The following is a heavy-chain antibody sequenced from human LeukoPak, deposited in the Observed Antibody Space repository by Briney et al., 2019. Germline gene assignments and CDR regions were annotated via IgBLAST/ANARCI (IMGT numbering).Heavy chain of an antibody. CDR1: GYTFTSYG. J-gene: IGHJ4*02. V-gene: IGHV1-18*01. Sequence: GASVKVSCKASGYTFTSYGISWVRQAPGQGLEWMGWIRAYNGNTNYAQKLQGRVTMTTDTSTSTAYMELRSLRSDDTAVYYCARVFSSSWYLEAIDYWGQGTLVTVSS. D-gene: IGHD6-13*01. CDR2: IRAYNGNT. CDR3: ARVFSSSWYLEAIDY.